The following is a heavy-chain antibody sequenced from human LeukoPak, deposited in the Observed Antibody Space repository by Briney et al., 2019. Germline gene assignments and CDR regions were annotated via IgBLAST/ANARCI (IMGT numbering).Heavy chain of an antibody. D-gene: IGHD3-16*01. J-gene: IGHJ5*02. CDR2: LYYSGSP. V-gene: IGHV4-59*11. CDR1: GGSISSHY. Sequence: SETLSLTCTVSGGSISSHYWSWIRQPPGKGLEWIGYLYYSGSPNYNPSLKSRVTISVDTSKNQFSLKLSSVAAADTAVYYCAQGGPWFDPWGQGTLVTVSS. CDR3: AQGGPWFDP.